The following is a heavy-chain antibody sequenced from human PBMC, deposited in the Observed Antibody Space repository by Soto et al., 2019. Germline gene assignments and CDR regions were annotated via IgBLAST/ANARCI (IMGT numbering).Heavy chain of an antibody. CDR2: ISSSDNII. V-gene: IGHV3-48*03. D-gene: IGHD3-22*01. CDR1: GLAFNKYE. CDR3: ARDRGYYDSSGYFDY. Sequence: GESLKISCAASGLAFNKYEMNWVRHAPGKGLESVAHISSSDNIIYYADSVKGRFTISRDNAKNSLYLQMNSLRAEDTAVYYCARDRGYYDSSGYFDYWGQGTLVTVSS. J-gene: IGHJ4*02.